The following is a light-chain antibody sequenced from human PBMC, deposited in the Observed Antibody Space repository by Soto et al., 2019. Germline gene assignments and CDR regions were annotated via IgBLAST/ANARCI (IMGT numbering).Light chain of an antibody. Sequence: QSALTQPPSASGSPGQSVTISCTGTSSDVGGYNYVSWYQHHPGKAPKLMIYEVSKRPSGVPDRFSGSKSGNTASLTVSGLHAEDEADYYCSSYAGSNNLVVFGGGNKLTVL. CDR2: EVS. J-gene: IGLJ2*01. CDR1: SSDVGGYNY. CDR3: SSYAGSNNLVV. V-gene: IGLV2-8*01.